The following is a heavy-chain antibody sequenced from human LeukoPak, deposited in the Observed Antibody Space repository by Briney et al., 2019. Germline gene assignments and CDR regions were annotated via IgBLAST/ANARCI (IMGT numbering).Heavy chain of an antibody. CDR2: IYYSGST. Sequence: NASETLSLTCTVSGGSISSYYWSWIRQPPGKGLEWVGYIYYSGSTNYNPSLKSRVTISVDTSKNQFSMKLSSVTAADTAVYYCARDSGGRKGYYGSGNFDYWGQGTLVTVSS. D-gene: IGHD3-10*01. CDR3: ARDSGGRKGYYGSGNFDY. CDR1: GGSISSYY. V-gene: IGHV4-59*01. J-gene: IGHJ4*02.